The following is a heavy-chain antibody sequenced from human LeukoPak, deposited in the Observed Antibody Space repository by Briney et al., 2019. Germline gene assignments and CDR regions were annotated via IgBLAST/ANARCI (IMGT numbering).Heavy chain of an antibody. CDR2: ISVSAGST. J-gene: IGHJ4*02. V-gene: IGHV3-23*01. CDR3: ANSIVAFDY. Sequence: GGSLRLSCAASGFTFSSYAMSWVRQAPGKGLDWVSAISVSAGSTYYADSVKGRFTISRDNSKNTLYLQMNSLRAEDTAVYYCANSIVAFDYWGQGTLVTVSS. CDR1: GFTFSSYA. D-gene: IGHD2-21*01.